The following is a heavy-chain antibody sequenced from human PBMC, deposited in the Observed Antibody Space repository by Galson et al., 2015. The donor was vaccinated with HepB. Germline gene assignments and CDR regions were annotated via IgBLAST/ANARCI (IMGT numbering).Heavy chain of an antibody. CDR1: GYTLTELS. D-gene: IGHD6-19*01. Sequence: SVKVSCKVSGYTLTELSMHWVRQAPGKGLEWMGGFDPADGDTSYAQKFQGRVTMTEDTSTDTAYLELGSLRSEDTAVYYCATLPGIAVAGFLDYWVQGTLGTVSS. CDR2: FDPADGDT. V-gene: IGHV1-24*01. J-gene: IGHJ4*02. CDR3: ATLPGIAVAGFLDY.